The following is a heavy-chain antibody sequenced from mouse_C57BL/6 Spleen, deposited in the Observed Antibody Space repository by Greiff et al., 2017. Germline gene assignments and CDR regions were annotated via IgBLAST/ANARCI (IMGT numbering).Heavy chain of an antibody. CDR1: GYAFSSSW. Sequence: QVQLQQSGPELVKPGASVKISCKASGYAFSSSWMNWVKQRPGKGLEWIGRIYPGDGDTNYNGKFKGKATLTADKSSSTAYMQLSSLTSEDSAVYFCARSNYDYDEGADYWGQGTTLTVSS. CDR3: ARSNYDYDEGADY. CDR2: IYPGDGDT. J-gene: IGHJ2*01. V-gene: IGHV1-82*01. D-gene: IGHD2-4*01.